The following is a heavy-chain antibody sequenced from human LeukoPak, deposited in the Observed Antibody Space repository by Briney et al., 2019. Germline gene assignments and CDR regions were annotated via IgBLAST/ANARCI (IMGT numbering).Heavy chain of an antibody. D-gene: IGHD6-13*01. CDR1: GYTFTGYY. J-gene: IGHJ4*02. V-gene: IGHV1-2*02. CDR3: ARDIVGRGIAAAGSLGRDY. CDR2: INPNSGDT. Sequence: ASVKVSCKASGYTFTGYYMHWVRQAPGQGLEWMGWINPNSGDTNYAQKLQGRVTMTTDTSTSTAYMELRSLRSDDTAVYYCARDIVGRGIAAAGSLGRDYWGQGTLVTVSS.